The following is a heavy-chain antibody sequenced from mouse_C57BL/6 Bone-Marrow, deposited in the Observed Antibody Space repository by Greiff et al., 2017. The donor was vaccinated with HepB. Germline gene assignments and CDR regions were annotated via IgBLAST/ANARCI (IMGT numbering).Heavy chain of an antibody. CDR1: GYAFSSYW. CDR3: ARAGDGYFYWYFDV. Sequence: VKLMESGAELVKPGASVKISCKASGYAFSSYWMHWVKQRPGKGLEWLGQIYPGDGDTNYNGKFKGKAKLTADKSSSTAYMQLSSLTSEDSAVYFCARAGDGYFYWYFDVWGTGTTVTVSS. CDR2: IYPGDGDT. J-gene: IGHJ1*03. V-gene: IGHV1-80*01. D-gene: IGHD2-3*01.